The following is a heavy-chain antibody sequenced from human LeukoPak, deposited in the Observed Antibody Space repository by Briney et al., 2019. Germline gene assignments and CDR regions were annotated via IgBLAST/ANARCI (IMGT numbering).Heavy chain of an antibody. CDR2: ISAYNGNT. V-gene: IGHV1-18*01. CDR1: GYTFTSSG. CDR3: ARDSTARFDP. J-gene: IGHJ5*02. Sequence: ASVKVSRKASGYTFTSSGISWVRQAPGQGLEWMGWISAYNGNTNYAQKLQGRVTMTTDASTSTAYMELRSLRSDDTAVYYCARDSTARFDPWGQGTLVIVSS. D-gene: IGHD4-17*01.